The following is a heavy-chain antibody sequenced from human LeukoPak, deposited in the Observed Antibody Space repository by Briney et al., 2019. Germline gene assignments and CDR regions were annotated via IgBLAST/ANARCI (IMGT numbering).Heavy chain of an antibody. V-gene: IGHV4-34*01. CDR2: INHSGST. J-gene: IGHJ3*02. Sequence: PSETLSLTCAVYGGSFSGYYWSWIRQPPGKGLEWIGEINHSGSTNYNPSLKSRVTISVDTSKNQFSLKLSSVTAADTAVYYCARGLGDAFDIWGQGTKVTVSS. CDR3: ARGLGDAFDI. CDR1: GGSFSGYY.